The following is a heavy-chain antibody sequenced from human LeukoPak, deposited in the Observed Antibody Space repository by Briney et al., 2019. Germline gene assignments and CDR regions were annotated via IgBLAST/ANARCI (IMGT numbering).Heavy chain of an antibody. CDR2: INPSRGST. CDR3: ARDVSARGAGVVAPGLLPLMNYFGFYMDV. V-gene: IGHV1-46*01. CDR1: GYILSMFW. J-gene: IGHJ6*03. D-gene: IGHD6-13*01. Sequence: ASVKVSCKPSGYILSMFWMHWVRQAPGQGLEWMGIINPSRGSTTFAPKFQGRVSMTGDMTTNTVYMEMSGVTSEDTGIYFCARDVSARGAGVVAPGLLPLMNYFGFYMDVWGKGTSVTVSS.